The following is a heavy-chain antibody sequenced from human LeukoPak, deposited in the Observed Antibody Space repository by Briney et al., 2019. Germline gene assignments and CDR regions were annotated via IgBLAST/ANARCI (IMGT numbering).Heavy chain of an antibody. V-gene: IGHV3-66*01. J-gene: IGHJ4*02. D-gene: IGHD6-13*01. CDR1: GFTVSSNY. CDR2: IYSGGST. CDR3: ARSAAGTTAVFDY. Sequence: GESLRLSCAASGFTVSSNYMNWVRQAPGKGLEWASVIYSGGSTYYADSVKGRFTISRDNSKNTLYLQMNSLRAEDTAVYYCARSAAGTTAVFDYWGQGTLVTVSS.